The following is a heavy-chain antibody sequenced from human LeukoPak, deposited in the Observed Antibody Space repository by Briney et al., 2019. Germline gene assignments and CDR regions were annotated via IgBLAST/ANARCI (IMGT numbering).Heavy chain of an antibody. D-gene: IGHD3-22*01. CDR3: ARDEVKYYYDSSGYLVDY. J-gene: IGHJ4*02. CDR2: INPNSGGT. Sequence: ASVKVSCKASGYTFTGYYMHWVRQAPGQGLEWMGWINPNSGGTNYAQKFQGRVTMTRDTSISTAYMELSRLGSDDTAVYYCARDEVKYYYDSSGYLVDYWGQGTLVTVSS. V-gene: IGHV1-2*02. CDR1: GYTFTGYY.